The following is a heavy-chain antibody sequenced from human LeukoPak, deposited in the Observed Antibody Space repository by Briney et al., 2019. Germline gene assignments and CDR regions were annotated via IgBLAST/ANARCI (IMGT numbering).Heavy chain of an antibody. V-gene: IGHV1-18*01. D-gene: IGHD1-26*01. CDR3: ARVFRGWEVPFDY. CDR1: GYIFTSYG. Sequence: ASVKVSCKASGYIFTSYGISWVRQAPGQGLEWMGWISVYNGNTYYAQKFQGRVTMTTDTSTSTAYMELRSLRSDDTAVYYCARVFRGWEVPFDYWGQGTLVTVSS. J-gene: IGHJ4*02. CDR2: ISVYNGNT.